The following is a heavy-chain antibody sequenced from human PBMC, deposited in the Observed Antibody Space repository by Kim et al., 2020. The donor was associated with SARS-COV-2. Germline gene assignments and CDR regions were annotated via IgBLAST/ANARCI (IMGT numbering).Heavy chain of an antibody. CDR2: IYHSGST. V-gene: IGHV4-4*02. J-gene: IGHJ4*02. D-gene: IGHD6-19*01. CDR3: ARDGSSCWDKYYFDY. CDR1: GGSISSSNW. Sequence: SETLSLTCAVSGGSISSSNWWSWVRQPPGKGLEWIGEIYHSGSTNYNASLKSRVTISVDKSKNQFCLKLSTVTAGDTAVYYCARDGSSCWDKYYFDYWGQGTPVTVSS.